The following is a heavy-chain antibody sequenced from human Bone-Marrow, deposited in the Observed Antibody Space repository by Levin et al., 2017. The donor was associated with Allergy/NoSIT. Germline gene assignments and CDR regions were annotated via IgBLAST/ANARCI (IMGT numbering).Heavy chain of an antibody. V-gene: IGHV3-74*01. CDR1: GLSFSNKW. Sequence: PGGSLRLSCAASGLSFSNKWMHWVRQVPGKGLEWVSRISSDGSSTTYADSVRGRFTISRDNAKNMLFLEMSGLRAEDTAVYYCARVGITILGLRDYWYCDLWVRVSLVTVSS. D-gene: IGHD3-3*01. J-gene: IGHJ2*01. CDR3: ARVGITILGLRDYWYCDL. CDR2: ISSDGSST.